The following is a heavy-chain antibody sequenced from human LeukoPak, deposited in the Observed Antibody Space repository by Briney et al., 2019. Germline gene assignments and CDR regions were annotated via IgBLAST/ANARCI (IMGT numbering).Heavy chain of an antibody. CDR3: ARQGYDYVTGRHNWFDP. V-gene: IGHV4-59*08. CDR1: GGSISRDY. Sequence: KPSETLSLTCSVSGGSISRDYWSWIRQPPGQGLEWIGYIYHTGSSNYNPSLKSRVSISIDTSRTHFSLKLTSVTAADTAVYYCARQGYDYVTGRHNWFDPWGQGILVTVSS. CDR2: IYHTGSS. D-gene: IGHD5-12*01. J-gene: IGHJ5*02.